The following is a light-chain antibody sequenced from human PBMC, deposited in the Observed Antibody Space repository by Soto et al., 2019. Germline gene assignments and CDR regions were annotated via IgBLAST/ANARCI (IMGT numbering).Light chain of an antibody. V-gene: IGKV3-15*01. Sequence: EIVMTQSPATLSLSPGERATLSCRASQSVSSNLAWYQQKPGHAPRLLIYCASTRATGIPARFSGSGSGTEFTLTISSLESEDFAVYYCQQYNSWPRTFGQGTKVEIK. J-gene: IGKJ1*01. CDR1: QSVSSN. CDR2: CAS. CDR3: QQYNSWPRT.